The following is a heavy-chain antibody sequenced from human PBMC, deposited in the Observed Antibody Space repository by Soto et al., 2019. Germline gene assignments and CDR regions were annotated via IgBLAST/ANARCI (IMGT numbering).Heavy chain of an antibody. CDR3: AKWLGAACDAFYF. CDR1: GFTFSNYA. D-gene: IGHD1-26*01. CDR2: VTGSGSST. J-gene: IGHJ3*01. Sequence: GGSLRHSCAASGFTFSNYAMNWVRQAPGKGLEWVSGVTGSGSSTYYADSVKGRFTISRDNSKNTLYLQMNSLRAEDTAVYYCAKWLGAACDAFYFWAQGSLDTV. V-gene: IGHV3-23*01.